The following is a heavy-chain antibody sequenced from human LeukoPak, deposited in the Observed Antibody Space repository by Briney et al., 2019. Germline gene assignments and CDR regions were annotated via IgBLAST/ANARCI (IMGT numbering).Heavy chain of an antibody. V-gene: IGHV3-30*01. D-gene: IGHD1-26*01. CDR3: ARDPTPWGGSYFDY. CDR1: GFTFSSYA. Sequence: RPGGSLRLSCAASGFTFSSYAMPWVRQAPGKGLEWVAVISYDGSNKYYADSVKGRFTISRDNSKNTLYLHMNSLRAEDTAVYYCARDPTPWGGSYFDYWGQGTLVAVSS. CDR2: ISYDGSNK. J-gene: IGHJ4*02.